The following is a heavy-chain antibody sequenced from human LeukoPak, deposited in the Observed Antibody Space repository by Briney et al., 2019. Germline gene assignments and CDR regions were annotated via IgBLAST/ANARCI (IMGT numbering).Heavy chain of an antibody. CDR3: ARDREPRDSELDY. J-gene: IGHJ4*02. CDR2: IWFDGSNK. D-gene: IGHD1-26*01. V-gene: IGHV3-33*08. Sequence: SLRLSCAASGFTFSSYGMHWVRQAPGKGLEWVAVIWFDGSNKYYADSVKGRFTISRDNSKNTLYLQMNSLRAEDTAVYYCARDREPRDSELDYWGQGTLVTVSS. CDR1: GFTFSSYG.